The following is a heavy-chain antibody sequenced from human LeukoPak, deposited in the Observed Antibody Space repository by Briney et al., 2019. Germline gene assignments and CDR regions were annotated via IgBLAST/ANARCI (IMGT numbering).Heavy chain of an antibody. Sequence: QPGGSLRLSCAASGFTFSSYAMSWVRQAPGKGLEWVSAISGSGGSTYYADSVKGRFTISRDNSKNTLYLQMNSLSADDTAVYYCAKVAHYYGSGSYYEYYFDYWGQGALVTVSS. J-gene: IGHJ4*02. CDR1: GFTFSSYA. CDR3: AKVAHYYGSGSYYEYYFDY. D-gene: IGHD3-10*01. CDR2: ISGSGGST. V-gene: IGHV3-23*01.